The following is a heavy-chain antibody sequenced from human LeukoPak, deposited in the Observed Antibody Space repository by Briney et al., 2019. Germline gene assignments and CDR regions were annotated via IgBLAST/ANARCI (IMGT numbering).Heavy chain of an antibody. CDR1: GFTFSSYG. Sequence: GRSLRPSCAASGFTFSSYGVHWVRQAPGKGLEWVAVISYDGSNKYYADSVKGRFTISRDNSKNTLYLQMNSLRAEDTAVYYCAKARRFRELADWGQGTLVTVSS. CDR3: AKARRFRELAD. J-gene: IGHJ4*02. D-gene: IGHD3-10*01. CDR2: ISYDGSNK. V-gene: IGHV3-30*18.